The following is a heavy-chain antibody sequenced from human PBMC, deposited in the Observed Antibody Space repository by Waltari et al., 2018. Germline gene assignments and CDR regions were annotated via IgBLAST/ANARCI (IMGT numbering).Heavy chain of an antibody. CDR2: ISSSSSYI. D-gene: IGHD2-15*01. V-gene: IGHV3-21*01. J-gene: IGHJ4*02. CDR1: GFTFSSYS. Sequence: VQLVESGGGLVKPGGSLRLSCAASGFTFSSYSMNWVRQAPGKGLEWVSSISSSSSYIYYADSVKRLFTISRDNAKNSLYLQMNSLRAEDTAVYYCASAVVVAASYWGQGTLVTVSS. CDR3: ASAVVVAASY.